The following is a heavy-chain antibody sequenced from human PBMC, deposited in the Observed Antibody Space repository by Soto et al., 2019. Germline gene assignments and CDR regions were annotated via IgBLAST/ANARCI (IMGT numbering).Heavy chain of an antibody. CDR1: GFTFSTSA. CDR2: IWYDGTNT. J-gene: IGHJ5*02. Sequence: PVGSLRLSCAASGFTFSTSAMHWVRQAPGKGLEWVALIWYDGTNTYYADSVKGRFTISRDNSKNTVYLQINNLRAEDTAVYYCVREFRGHWFDPWGQGTLVTVSS. CDR3: VREFRGHWFDP. V-gene: IGHV3-33*01.